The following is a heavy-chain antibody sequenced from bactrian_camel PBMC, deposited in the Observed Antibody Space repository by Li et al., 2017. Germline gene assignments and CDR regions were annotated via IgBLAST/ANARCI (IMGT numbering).Heavy chain of an antibody. CDR2: SVGMST. CDR1: GSSSSTNC. Sequence: VESGGGLAQAGGSLRLSCAASGSSSSTNCLAWFRQAPGKEREGVAASVGMSTYYADSVKGRFTISRDNAKNTLYLQMNSLKPEDAAVYYCVKEMGWGPYEDNAWGQGTQVTVS. V-gene: IGHV3S1*01. J-gene: IGHJ6*01. D-gene: IGHD5*01. CDR3: VKEMGWGPYEDNA.